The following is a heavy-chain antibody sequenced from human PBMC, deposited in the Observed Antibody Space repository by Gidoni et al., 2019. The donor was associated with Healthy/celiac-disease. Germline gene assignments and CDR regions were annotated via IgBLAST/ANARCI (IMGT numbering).Heavy chain of an antibody. CDR1: GGSISSSSYY. D-gene: IGHD3-22*01. Sequence: QLQLQESGPGLVKTSETLSLTCTVSGGSISSSSYYWGWIRQPPGKGLEWIGSIYYSGSTYSNPSLKSRVTISVDTSKNQFSLKLSSVTAADTAVYYCARLGTGYYDSSGYFDYWGQGTLVTVSS. V-gene: IGHV4-39*01. CDR3: ARLGTGYYDSSGYFDY. J-gene: IGHJ4*02. CDR2: IYYSGST.